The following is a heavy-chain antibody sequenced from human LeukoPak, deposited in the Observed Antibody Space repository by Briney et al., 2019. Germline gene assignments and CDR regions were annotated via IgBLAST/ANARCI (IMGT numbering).Heavy chain of an antibody. CDR1: GGSISSDH. Sequence: SETLSLTCTVSGGSISSDHWSWIRQPPGRGLEWIGYSHYTGGTNYNPSLKSRVTISMDASKNQLSLKLSSVTAADTAVYYCARGRYNFDPWGQGFLVTVSS. J-gene: IGHJ5*02. CDR3: ARGRYNFDP. D-gene: IGHD5-24*01. V-gene: IGHV4-59*01. CDR2: SHYTGGT.